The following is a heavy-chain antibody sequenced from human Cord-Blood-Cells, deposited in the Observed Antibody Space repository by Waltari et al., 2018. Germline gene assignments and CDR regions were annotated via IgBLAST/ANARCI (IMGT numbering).Heavy chain of an antibody. CDR1: GGTFSSDA. J-gene: IGHJ3*02. Sequence: QVQLVQSGAEVKKPGSSVKVSCKASGGTFSSDAISWVRQAPGQGLAWMGGIIPIFGTANDAQKFQGIVTITADESTSTAYMELSSLRSEDTAVYYCARVPEAAQNTFDIWGQGTMVTVSS. D-gene: IGHD6-6*01. V-gene: IGHV1-69*01. CDR2: IIPIFGTA. CDR3: ARVPEAAQNTFDI.